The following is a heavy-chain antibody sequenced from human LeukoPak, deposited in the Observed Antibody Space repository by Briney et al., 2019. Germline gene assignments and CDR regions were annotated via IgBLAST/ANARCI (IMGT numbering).Heavy chain of an antibody. CDR1: GFTVSSKY. D-gene: IGHD1-7*01. CDR3: ARDTGTNNWNLHFDL. J-gene: IGHJ2*01. Sequence: AGGSLRLSCAAFGFTVSSKYMSWVRQAPGKGLEWVSVIYSGGSTFYADSVKGRFTISRDNSKNTVYLQMNSLRDADTAVYYCARDTGTNNWNLHFDLWGRDTLVTVSS. CDR2: IYSGGST. V-gene: IGHV3-66*01.